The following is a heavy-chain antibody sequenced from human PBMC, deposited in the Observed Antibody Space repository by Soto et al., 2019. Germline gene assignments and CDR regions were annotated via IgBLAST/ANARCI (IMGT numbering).Heavy chain of an antibody. D-gene: IGHD2-2*01. CDR2: ISSSSSYI. J-gene: IGHJ5*02. Sequence: EVQLVESGGGLVKPGGSLRLSCAASGFTFSSYSMNWVRQAPGKGLEWVSSISSSSSYIYYADSVKGRFTTSRDNAKNALYLQMNSLSAEDTAVYYCASGLYCSSTSCYLDPWGQGTLVTVSS. CDR3: ASGLYCSSTSCYLDP. CDR1: GFTFSSYS. V-gene: IGHV3-21*01.